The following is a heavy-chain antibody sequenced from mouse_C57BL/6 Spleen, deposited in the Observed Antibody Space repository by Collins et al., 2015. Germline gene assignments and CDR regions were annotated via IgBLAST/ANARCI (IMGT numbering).Heavy chain of an antibody. CDR2: ILPGSGST. CDR1: GYTFSSYW. D-gene: IGHD2-4*01. J-gene: IGHJ2*01. CDR3: ARLITTTCLDY. V-gene: IGHV1-9*01. Sequence: QVQLQQSGAELMKPGASVKISCKATGYTFSSYWIEWVKQRPGHGLEWIGEILPGSGSTNYNEKFKGKATFTADTSSNTAYMQLSSLTSEDSAVYYCARLITTTCLDYWGQGTTLTVSS.